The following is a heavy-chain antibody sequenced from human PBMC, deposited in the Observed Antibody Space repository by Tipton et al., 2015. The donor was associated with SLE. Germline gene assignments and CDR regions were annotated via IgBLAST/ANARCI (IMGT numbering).Heavy chain of an antibody. Sequence: LRLSCTVSGGSISSSGYYWAWIRQPPGKGLEWIGSIYYSGSTNYSPSLKSRVTMSVDTSKNQFSLKLSSVTAADTAVYYCARRRGSSWYEDYFDYWGQGTLVTVSS. J-gene: IGHJ4*02. CDR1: GGSISSSGYY. CDR2: IYYSGST. CDR3: ARRRGSSWYEDYFDY. V-gene: IGHV4-39*07. D-gene: IGHD6-13*01.